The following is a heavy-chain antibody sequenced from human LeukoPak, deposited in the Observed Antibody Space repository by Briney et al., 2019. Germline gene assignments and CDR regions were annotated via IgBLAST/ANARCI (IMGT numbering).Heavy chain of an antibody. D-gene: IGHD4-11*01. V-gene: IGHV4-31*03. Sequence: SQTLSLTCTVSGGSISSGSYYWSCIRQHPGKGLEWIGYIYYSGSTYYNPSLKSRVTISVDTSKNQFSLKLSSVTAADTAVYYCARDRRDMYDYINGQGLSWFDPWGQGTLVTVSS. CDR1: GGSISSGSYY. CDR3: ARDRRDMYDYINGQGLSWFDP. J-gene: IGHJ5*02. CDR2: IYYSGST.